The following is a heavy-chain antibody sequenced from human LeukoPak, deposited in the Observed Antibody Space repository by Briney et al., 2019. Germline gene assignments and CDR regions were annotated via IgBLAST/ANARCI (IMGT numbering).Heavy chain of an antibody. J-gene: IGHJ6*03. Sequence: SETLSLTCTVSGDSISNYYWTWIRQTPGKGLEWIGNLYYSGAADYNPSLKTRVTTSVDTSKDQFSLSLRSSTAADTAVYFCARLGKAYYMDVWGTGTMLSVS. D-gene: IGHD1-1*01. CDR2: LYYSGAA. CDR3: ARLGKAYYMDV. V-gene: IGHV4-59*08. CDR1: GDSISNYY.